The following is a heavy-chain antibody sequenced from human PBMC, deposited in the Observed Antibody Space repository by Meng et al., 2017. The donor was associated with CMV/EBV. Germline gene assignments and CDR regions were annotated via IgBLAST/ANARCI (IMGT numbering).Heavy chain of an antibody. Sequence: GPLRLSCAVYGGSFSGYYWSWIPQPPGKGLEWFGEINHSGSTNYNPSLKSRVTISVDTSKNQFSLKLSSVTAADTAVYYCARVIWSGYLSYYYYYYGMDVWGQGTTVTVSS. CDR1: GGSFSGYY. D-gene: IGHD3-3*01. CDR2: INHSGST. CDR3: ARVIWSGYLSYYYYYYGMDV. V-gene: IGHV4-34*01. J-gene: IGHJ6*02.